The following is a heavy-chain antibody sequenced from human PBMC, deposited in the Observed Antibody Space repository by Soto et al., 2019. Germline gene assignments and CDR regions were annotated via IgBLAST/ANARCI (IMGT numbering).Heavy chain of an antibody. CDR1: GGSISSSSYY. J-gene: IGHJ4*02. CDR3: ARQKSIAVAVFDY. V-gene: IGHV4-39*01. CDR2: IYYSGST. D-gene: IGHD6-19*01. Sequence: QLQLQESGPGLVKPSETLSLTCTVSGGSISSSSYYWGWIRQPPGKGLEWIGSIYYSGSTYYNPSLKSRVTISVDTSKNQCSLKLSSVTAADTAVYYCARQKSIAVAVFDYWGQGTLVTVSS.